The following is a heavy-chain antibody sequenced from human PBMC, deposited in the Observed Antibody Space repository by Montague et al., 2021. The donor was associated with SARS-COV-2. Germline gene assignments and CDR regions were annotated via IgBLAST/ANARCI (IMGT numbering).Heavy chain of an antibody. J-gene: IGHJ3*01. Sequence: SETLSLTCTASGGSINSTTYYWAWIRQPPGKGLEWIGSVYYTGSNYYNPSLQSRGTMSVDTSKKQFSLKLSSVTAADMGVYYCARHFPSGYTFGLDAFDLWGQGTMVTVSS. CDR1: GGSINSTTYY. CDR2: VYYTGSN. V-gene: IGHV4-39*01. D-gene: IGHD5-18*01. CDR3: ARHFPSGYTFGLDAFDL.